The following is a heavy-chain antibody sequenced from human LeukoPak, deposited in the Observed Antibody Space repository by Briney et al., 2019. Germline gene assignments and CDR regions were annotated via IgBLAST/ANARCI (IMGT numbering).Heavy chain of an antibody. Sequence: SQTLSLTCTVSGGSISSGDYYWSWIRQPPGKGLEWIGYIYYSGSTYYNPSLKSRFTISVDTSKNQFSLKLSSVTAADTAVYYCARVRWSNYYGSGNFDYWGQGTLVTVSS. J-gene: IGHJ4*02. D-gene: IGHD3-10*01. CDR3: ARVRWSNYYGSGNFDY. CDR1: GGSISSGDYY. CDR2: IYYSGST. V-gene: IGHV4-30-4*08.